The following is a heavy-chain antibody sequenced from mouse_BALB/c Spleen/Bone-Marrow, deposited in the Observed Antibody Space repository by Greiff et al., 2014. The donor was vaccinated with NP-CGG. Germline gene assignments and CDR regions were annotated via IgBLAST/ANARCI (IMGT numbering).Heavy chain of an antibody. Sequence: VQLKESGGGLVKPGGSLKLSCAASGFTFSDYYMYWVRQTPDRRLEWVATISDGGDYTDYPDNVKGRFTISRDNAKNTLYLQMSSLKSEDTAMYYCARTYRPYALDYWGQGTSVTVSS. CDR1: GFTFSDYY. V-gene: IGHV5-4*02. J-gene: IGHJ4*01. CDR2: ISDGGDYT. D-gene: IGHD2-14*01. CDR3: ARTYRPYALDY.